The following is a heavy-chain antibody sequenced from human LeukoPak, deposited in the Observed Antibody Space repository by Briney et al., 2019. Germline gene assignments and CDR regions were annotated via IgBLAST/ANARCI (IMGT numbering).Heavy chain of an antibody. V-gene: IGHV3-23*01. CDR3: AKDLDGF. CDR2: ISGSSRHI. J-gene: IGHJ4*02. CDR1: GFTFSSYA. Sequence: PGGSLRLSCAASGFTFSSYAMSWVRQAPGKGLEWVSIISGSSRHIYYADSVKGRFTISRDNSKNTLYLQMTSLRAEDTAVYSCAKDLDGFWGQGTLVTVSS. D-gene: IGHD6-25*01.